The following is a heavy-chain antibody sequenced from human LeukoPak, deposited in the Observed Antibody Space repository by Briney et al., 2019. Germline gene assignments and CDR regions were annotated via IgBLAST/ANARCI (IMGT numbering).Heavy chain of an antibody. CDR2: IKQDGSEK. CDR3: ASSSSGGYDTWSDH. Sequence: PGGSLRLSCAASGFTSSSYWMSWVRQAPGKGLEWVANIKQDGSEKYYVDSVKGRFTISRDNAKNSLYLQMNSLRAEDTAVYYCASSSSGGYDTWSDHWGQGTMVTVSS. D-gene: IGHD6-19*01. V-gene: IGHV3-7*01. CDR1: GFTSSSYW. J-gene: IGHJ5*02.